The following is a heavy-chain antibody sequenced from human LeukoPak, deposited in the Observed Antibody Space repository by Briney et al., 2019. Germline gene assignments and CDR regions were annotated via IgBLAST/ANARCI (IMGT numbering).Heavy chain of an antibody. V-gene: IGHV4-59*01. Sequence: PSETLFLTCTVSGGPIVTYYWSWIRQAPGKVLEWIGYPHYSGTTNYNPSLKSRVTMSVDTSKNQCSLKLSSVTAADTAVYYCARIVPNTEMVTSFDNWGQGTLVTVSS. CDR3: ARIVPNTEMVTSFDN. J-gene: IGHJ4*02. CDR2: PHYSGTT. D-gene: IGHD5-18*01. CDR1: GGPIVTYY.